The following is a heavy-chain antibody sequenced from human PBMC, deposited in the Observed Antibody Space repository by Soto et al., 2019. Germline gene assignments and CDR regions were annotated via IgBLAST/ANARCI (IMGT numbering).Heavy chain of an antibody. Sequence: QVQLVQSGAEVKKPGASVKVSCKASGYTFTGYYMHWVRQAPGQGLEWMGWINPNSGGTNYAQKLQGRVTMTRDTSISTAYMELSRLRSDDTAVYYCAGSGEVPAAITPFDYWGQGTLVTVSS. CDR2: INPNSGGT. V-gene: IGHV1-2*02. J-gene: IGHJ4*02. CDR3: AGSGEVPAAITPFDY. CDR1: GYTFTGYY. D-gene: IGHD2-2*02.